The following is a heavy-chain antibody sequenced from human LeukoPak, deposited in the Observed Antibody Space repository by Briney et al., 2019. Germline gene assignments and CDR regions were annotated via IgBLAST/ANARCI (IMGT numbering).Heavy chain of an antibody. D-gene: IGHD2-2*01. Sequence: SETLSLTCTVSGGSISSYYWSWIRQPPGKGLEWIGYIYYSGSTYYNPSLKSRVTISVDTSKNQLSLKLSSVTAADTAVYYCARGPDCSSTSCYHFDYWGQGTLVTVSS. CDR2: IYYSGST. CDR1: GGSISSYY. V-gene: IGHV4-59*12. CDR3: ARGPDCSSTSCYHFDY. J-gene: IGHJ4*02.